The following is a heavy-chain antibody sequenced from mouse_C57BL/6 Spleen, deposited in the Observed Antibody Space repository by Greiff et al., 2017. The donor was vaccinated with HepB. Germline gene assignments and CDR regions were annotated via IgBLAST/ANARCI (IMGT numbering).Heavy chain of an antibody. CDR2: IYPGDGDT. CDR1: GYAFSSSW. CDR3: ARGDGYYYYFDY. J-gene: IGHJ2*01. D-gene: IGHD2-3*01. Sequence: QVQLKQSGPELVKPGASVKISCKASGYAFSSSWMNWVKQRPGKGLEWIGRIYPGDGDTNYNGKFKGKATLTADKSSSTAYMQLSSLTSEDSAVYFCARGDGYYYYFDYWGQGTTLTVSS. V-gene: IGHV1-82*01.